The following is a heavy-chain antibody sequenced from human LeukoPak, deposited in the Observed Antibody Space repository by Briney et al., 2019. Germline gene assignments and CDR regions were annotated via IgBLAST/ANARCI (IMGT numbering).Heavy chain of an antibody. Sequence: GGSLRLSCAASGFTFSSYAMSWVRQAPGKGLEWVSAISGSGGSTYYADSVKGRFTISRDNSRNTLYLQMNSLRAEDTAVYYCAGVEYYDFWSGYYYFDYWGQGTLVTVSS. CDR3: AGVEYYDFWSGYYYFDY. J-gene: IGHJ4*02. CDR1: GFTFSSYA. V-gene: IGHV3-23*01. D-gene: IGHD3-3*01. CDR2: ISGSGGST.